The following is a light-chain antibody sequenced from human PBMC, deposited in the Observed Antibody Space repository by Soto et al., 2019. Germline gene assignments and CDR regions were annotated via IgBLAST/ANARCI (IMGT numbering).Light chain of an antibody. CDR2: GAS. CDR3: QQYNNWPWT. J-gene: IGKJ1*01. V-gene: IGKV3-15*01. CDR1: QSVSSN. Sequence: EIAMTQSPATLSVSQGERATLSCRASQSVSSNLAWYQQKPGQAPRLLIYGASTRATGIPARFSGSGSGTEFTLTISSLQSEDFAVYYCQQYNNWPWTFGQGTKVDI.